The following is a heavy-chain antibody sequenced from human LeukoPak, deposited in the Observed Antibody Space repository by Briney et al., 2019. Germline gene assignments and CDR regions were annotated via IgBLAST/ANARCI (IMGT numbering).Heavy chain of an antibody. Sequence: GRSLRLSCAASGFTFSSYGMHWVRQAPGKGLEWVAVIWYDGSNKYYADSVKGRFTISRDNSKNTLFLQMNSLRVEDTAVYYCARRNYYDSHGYFGPFDYWGQGTLVTVSS. V-gene: IGHV3-33*01. CDR1: GFTFSSYG. D-gene: IGHD3-22*01. CDR2: IWYDGSNK. CDR3: ARRNYYDSHGYFGPFDY. J-gene: IGHJ4*02.